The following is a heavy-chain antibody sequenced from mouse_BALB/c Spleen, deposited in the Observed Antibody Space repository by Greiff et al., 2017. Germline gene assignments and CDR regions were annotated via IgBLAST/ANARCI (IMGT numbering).Heavy chain of an antibody. D-gene: IGHD1-1*02. V-gene: IGHV1-15*01. Sequence: VQLVESGAELVRPGASVTLSCKASGYTFTAYEMHWVKQTPVHGLEWIGAIDPETGGTAYNQKFKGKATLTAYKSSSTAYMELRSLRSEDCAVYYCTREVVGLGYWGQGTTLTVSA. CDR1: GYTFTAYE. CDR3: TREVVGLGY. J-gene: IGHJ2*01. CDR2: IDPETGGT.